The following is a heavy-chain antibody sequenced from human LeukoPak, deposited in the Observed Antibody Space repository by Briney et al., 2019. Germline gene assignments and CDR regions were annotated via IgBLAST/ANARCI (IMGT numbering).Heavy chain of an antibody. Sequence: GGSLRLSCAASGFTFSSYAMHWVRQAPGKGLEWVAVISYDGSNKYYADSVKGRFTISRDNSKNTLYLQMNSLRAEDTAVYYCARGTWPNKLFDYWGQGTLVTVSS. CDR2: ISYDGSNK. V-gene: IGHV3-30*04. D-gene: IGHD1/OR15-1a*01. CDR1: GFTFSSYA. CDR3: ARGTWPNKLFDY. J-gene: IGHJ4*02.